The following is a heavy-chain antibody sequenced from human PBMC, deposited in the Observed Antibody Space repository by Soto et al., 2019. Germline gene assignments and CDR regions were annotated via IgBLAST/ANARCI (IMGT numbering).Heavy chain of an antibody. CDR3: AKGFSTGLYVDS. J-gene: IGHJ5*01. V-gene: IGHV4-61*01. D-gene: IGHD6-19*01. CDR2: ILSSGGT. Sequence: QVRLQESGPGLVKPSGTLSLTCSVSGDSVTSDSYYWTWIRQPPGKTLEWVGFILSSGGTSTNPSLRSRLSMSVDTSKNQFSMRLTYVTAADTGVYFCAKGFSTGLYVDSWGRGAQVTVSS. CDR1: GDSVTSDSYY.